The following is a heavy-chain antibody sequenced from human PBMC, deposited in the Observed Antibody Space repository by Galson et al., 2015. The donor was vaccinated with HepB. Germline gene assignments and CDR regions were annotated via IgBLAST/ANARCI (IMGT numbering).Heavy chain of an antibody. Sequence: SLRLSCAASGFTFSSYAMHWVPQAPGKGLEYVSAISSNGGSTYYADSVKGRFTISRDNSKNTLYLQMSSLRAEDTAVYYCVKVRDGYNQRWYFDLWGRGTLVTVSS. V-gene: IGHV3-64D*06. J-gene: IGHJ2*01. D-gene: IGHD5-24*01. CDR3: VKVRDGYNQRWYFDL. CDR2: ISSNGGST. CDR1: GFTFSSYA.